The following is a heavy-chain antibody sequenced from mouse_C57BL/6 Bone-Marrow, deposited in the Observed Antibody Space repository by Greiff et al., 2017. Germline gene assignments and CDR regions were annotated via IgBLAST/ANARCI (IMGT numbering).Heavy chain of an antibody. J-gene: IGHJ1*03. CDR2: ISSGGSYT. CDR1: GFTFSSYG. Sequence: EVQGVESGGDLVKPGGSLKLSCAASGFTFSSYGMSWVRQTPDKRLEWVATISSGGSYTYYPDSVKGRFTISRDNAKNTLYLQMSSLKSEDTAMYYCARQAHYYGSSYGYFDVWGTGTTVTVSS. D-gene: IGHD1-1*01. V-gene: IGHV5-6*01. CDR3: ARQAHYYGSSYGYFDV.